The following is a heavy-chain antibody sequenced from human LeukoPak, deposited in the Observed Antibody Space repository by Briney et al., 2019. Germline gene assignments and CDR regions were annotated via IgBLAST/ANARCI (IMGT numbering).Heavy chain of an antibody. CDR2: MNPNSGNT. V-gene: IGHV1-8*01. CDR1: GYTFTSYD. CDR3: ARERGVYDSSVYYYYGMDV. J-gene: IGHJ6*02. Sequence: ASVKVSCKASGYTFTSYDINWVRQATGQGREWMGWMNPNSGNTGYAQKFQGRVTMTRNTSISTAYMELSSLRSEDTAVYYCARERGVYDSSVYYYYGMDVRGQGTTVTVSS. D-gene: IGHD3-22*01.